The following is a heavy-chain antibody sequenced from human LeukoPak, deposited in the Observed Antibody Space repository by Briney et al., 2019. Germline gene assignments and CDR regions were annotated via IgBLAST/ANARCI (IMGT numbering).Heavy chain of an antibody. V-gene: IGHV3-23*01. D-gene: IGHD6-19*01. CDR2: ISGSGSST. CDR3: AKARSSGPNSY. Sequence: PGGSLRLSCAASGFTFSSYAMSWVRQAPGKGLGWVSAISGSGSSTYYADSVKGRFTISRDNSKNTLYLQMNSLRAEDTAVYYCAKARSSGPNSYWGQGTLVTVSS. J-gene: IGHJ4*02. CDR1: GFTFSSYA.